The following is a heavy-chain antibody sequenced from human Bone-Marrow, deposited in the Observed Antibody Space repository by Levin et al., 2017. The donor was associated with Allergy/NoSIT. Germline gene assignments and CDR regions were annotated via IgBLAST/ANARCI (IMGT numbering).Heavy chain of an antibody. Sequence: TLSLTCAISGNSVSNNNASWNWIRQSPSRGLEWLGRTYYRSKWYNDYAVSVKGRISVNPDTSKNQLSLQLNSVTPEDTAVYYCARVEYTSSSGSFDFWGQGTVVTVSS. V-gene: IGHV6-1*01. CDR2: TYYRSKWYN. D-gene: IGHD6-6*01. CDR1: GNSVSNNNAS. CDR3: ARVEYTSSSGSFDF. J-gene: IGHJ3*01.